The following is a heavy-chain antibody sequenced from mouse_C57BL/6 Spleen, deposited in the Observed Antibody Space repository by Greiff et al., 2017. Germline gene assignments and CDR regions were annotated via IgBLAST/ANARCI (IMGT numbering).Heavy chain of an antibody. CDR1: GYSITSGYY. D-gene: IGHD1-1*01. CDR3: ARRAHYYGSSYHFDY. Sequence: EVKLVESGPGLVKPSQSLSLTCSVTGYSITSGYYWNWIRQFPGNKLEWMGYISYDGSNNYNPSLKNRISITRDTSKNQFFLKLNSVTTEDTATYYCARRAHYYGSSYHFDYWGQGTTLTVSS. CDR2: ISYDGSN. J-gene: IGHJ2*01. V-gene: IGHV3-6*01.